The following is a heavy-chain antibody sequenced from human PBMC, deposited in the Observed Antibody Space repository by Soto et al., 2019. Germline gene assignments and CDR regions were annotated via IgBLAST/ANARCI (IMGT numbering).Heavy chain of an antibody. J-gene: IGHJ6*03. CDR1: GFTFSSYS. CDR3: AREWLTIFGVDTLNYYYYMDV. D-gene: IGHD3-3*01. Sequence: GGSLRLSCAASGFTFSSYSMNWVRQAPGKGLEWVSSISSSSSYIYYADSVKGRFTISRDNAKNSLYLQMNSLRAEDTAVYYCAREWLTIFGVDTLNYYYYMDVWGKGTTVTVSS. CDR2: ISSSSSYI. V-gene: IGHV3-21*01.